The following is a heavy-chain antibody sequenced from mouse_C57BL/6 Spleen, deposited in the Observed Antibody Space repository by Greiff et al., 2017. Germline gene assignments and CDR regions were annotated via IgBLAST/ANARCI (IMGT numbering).Heavy chain of an antibody. D-gene: IGHD2-5*01. CDR3: ARDPPTIVTTGWYFDV. CDR2: ISAGGSYT. J-gene: IGHJ1*03. CDR1: GFTFSSYA. V-gene: IGHV5-4*01. Sequence: EVKLMESGGGLVKPGGSLKLSCAASGFTFSSYAMSWVRQTPEKRLEWVATISAGGSYTYYPDNVKGRFTISRDNAKNNLYLQMSHLKSEDTAMYYCARDPPTIVTTGWYFDVWGTGTTVTVSS.